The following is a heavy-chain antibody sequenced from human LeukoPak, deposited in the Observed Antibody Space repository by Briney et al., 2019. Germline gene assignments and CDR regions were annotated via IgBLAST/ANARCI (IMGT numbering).Heavy chain of an antibody. Sequence: PGRSLRLSCAASGFTFSSYAMHWVRQAPGKGLEWVAVISYDGSNKYYADSVKGRFTISRDNSKNTLYLQMDSLRADDTAVYYCTRDFCSSPGCYDYWGQGTLVTVSS. CDR3: TRDFCSSPGCYDY. CDR2: ISYDGSNK. V-gene: IGHV3-30-3*01. D-gene: IGHD2-2*01. J-gene: IGHJ4*02. CDR1: GFTFSSYA.